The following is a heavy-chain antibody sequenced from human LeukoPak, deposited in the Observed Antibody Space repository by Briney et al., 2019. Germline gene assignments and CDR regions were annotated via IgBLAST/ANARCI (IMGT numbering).Heavy chain of an antibody. D-gene: IGHD6-19*01. V-gene: IGHV3-21*06. CDR1: GFSFSSYW. Sequence: GGSLRLSCAASGFSFSSYWMSWVRQAPGKGLEWVSSISSSGSYIYYADSVKGRFTISRDNAKNSLDLQMNSLRVEDTAVYYRARLQWLQTGRDFLDYWGQGTLVTVSS. CDR3: ARLQWLQTGRDFLDY. CDR2: ISSSGSYI. J-gene: IGHJ4*02.